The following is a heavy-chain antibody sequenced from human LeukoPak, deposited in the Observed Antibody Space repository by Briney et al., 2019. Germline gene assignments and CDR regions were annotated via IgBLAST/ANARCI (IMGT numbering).Heavy chain of an antibody. CDR1: GYTFTGYY. J-gene: IGHJ4*02. CDR3: ARDRVTKGRNFDY. V-gene: IGHV1-2*02. CDR2: INPNSGGT. Sequence: GASVKVSCKASGYTFTGYYMHWVRQAPGQGLEWMGWINPNSGGTNYAQKFQGRVTMTRDTSISTAYMELSRLRSDDTAVYYCARDRVTKGRNFDYWGQGTLVTVSS. D-gene: IGHD4-17*01.